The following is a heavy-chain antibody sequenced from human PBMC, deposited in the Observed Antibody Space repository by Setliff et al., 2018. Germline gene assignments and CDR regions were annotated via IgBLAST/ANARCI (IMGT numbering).Heavy chain of an antibody. J-gene: IGHJ4*02. CDR1: GASLNSGTYY. D-gene: IGHD1-1*01. V-gene: IGHV4-39*01. CDR2: IYYRGDT. CDR3: ARTGTYRYFDP. Sequence: SETLSLTCTVSGASLNSGTYYWGWIRQPPGKGLEWIGRIYYRGDTYYNASLKGRLTISVDTAQNQFSLRLTSVTAADTAVYYCARTGTYRYFDPWGQGTLVTVSS.